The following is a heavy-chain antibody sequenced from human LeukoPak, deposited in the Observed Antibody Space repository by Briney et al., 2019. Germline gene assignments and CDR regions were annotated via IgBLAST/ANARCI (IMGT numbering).Heavy chain of an antibody. D-gene: IGHD5-12*01. CDR1: GFTFDDYA. CDR2: ISWNSGSI. V-gene: IGHV3-9*01. J-gene: IGHJ4*02. Sequence: GGSLRLSCAASGFTFDDYAMHWVRQAPGKGLEWVSGISWNSGSIGYADSVKGRFTISRDNAKNSLYPQMNSLRAEDTALYYCAKSKLYSGYDPFDYWGQGTLVTVSS. CDR3: AKSKLYSGYDPFDY.